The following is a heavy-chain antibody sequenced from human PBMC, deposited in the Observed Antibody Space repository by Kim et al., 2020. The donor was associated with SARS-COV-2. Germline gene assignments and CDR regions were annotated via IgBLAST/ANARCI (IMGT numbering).Heavy chain of an antibody. CDR3: ARSGVVGRPWGY. V-gene: IGHV4-38-2*02. Sequence: SETLSLTCTVSGYSISSGYYWGWIRQPPGKGLEWIGSIYHSGSTYYNPSLKSRVTISVDTSKNQFSLKLSSVTAADTAVYYCARSGVVGRPWGYWGQGTLVTVSS. CDR2: IYHSGST. J-gene: IGHJ4*02. D-gene: IGHD3-3*01. CDR1: GYSISSGYY.